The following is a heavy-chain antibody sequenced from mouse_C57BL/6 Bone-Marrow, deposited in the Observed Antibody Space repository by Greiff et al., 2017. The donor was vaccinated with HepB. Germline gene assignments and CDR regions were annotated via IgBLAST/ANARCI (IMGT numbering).Heavy chain of an antibody. Sequence: QVQLKQPGAELVMPGASVKLSCKASGYTFTSYWMHWVKQRPGQGLEWIGEIDPSDSYTNYNQKFKGKSTLTVDKSSSTAYMQLSSLTSEDSAVYYCAREGGFAYWGQGTLVTVSA. CDR1: GYTFTSYW. J-gene: IGHJ3*01. CDR2: IDPSDSYT. V-gene: IGHV1-69*01. CDR3: AREGGFAY.